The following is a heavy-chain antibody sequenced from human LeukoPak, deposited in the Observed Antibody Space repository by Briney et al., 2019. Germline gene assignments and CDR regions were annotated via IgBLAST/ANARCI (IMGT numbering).Heavy chain of an antibody. CDR3: ARDLGGGYYFK. CDR1: GYTFTAFY. V-gene: IGHV1-2*02. Sequence: ASVKISCKVSGYTFTAFYVHWVRQAPGQGLEWMGWINPNSGGTNYAQKFQGRVTMTRDTSISTAYMELSRLRSDDTAVYYCARDLGGGYYFKWGQGTLVTVSS. J-gene: IGHJ4*02. D-gene: IGHD3-22*01. CDR2: INPNSGGT.